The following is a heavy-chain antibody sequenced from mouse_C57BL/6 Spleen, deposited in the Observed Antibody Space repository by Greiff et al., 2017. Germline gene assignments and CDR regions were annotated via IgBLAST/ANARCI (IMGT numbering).Heavy chain of an antibody. V-gene: IGHV2-2*01. CDR3: ATESLVSWYFDV. Sequence: VQLQQSGPGLVQPSQSLSITCTVSGFSLTSYGVHWVRQSPGQGLEWLGVIWSGGSTDYNAAFISRLSISKDNSKSQVFFKMNSLQADDTAIYYCATESLVSWYFDVWGTGTTVTVSS. D-gene: IGHD1-2*01. CDR1: GFSLTSYG. CDR2: IWSGGST. J-gene: IGHJ1*03.